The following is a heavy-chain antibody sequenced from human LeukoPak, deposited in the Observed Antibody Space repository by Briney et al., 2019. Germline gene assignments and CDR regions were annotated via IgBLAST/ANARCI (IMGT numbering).Heavy chain of an antibody. Sequence: PGRSLRLSCAASGFTFDDYAMHWVRQAPGKGLEWVSGISWNSGSIGYADSVKGRFTISRDSPKNTLYLQMNSLRAEDTAVYYCARAAYDNSGYLTLWGQGTLVTVSS. CDR3: ARAAYDNSGYLTL. CDR1: GFTFDDYA. V-gene: IGHV3-9*01. J-gene: IGHJ4*01. D-gene: IGHD3-22*01. CDR2: ISWNSGSI.